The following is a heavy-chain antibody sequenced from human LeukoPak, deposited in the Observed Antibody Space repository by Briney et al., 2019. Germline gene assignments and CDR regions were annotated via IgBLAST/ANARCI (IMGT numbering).Heavy chain of an antibody. J-gene: IGHJ4*02. V-gene: IGHV1-46*01. D-gene: IGHD3-10*01. CDR1: GYTFTSYY. CDR3: ARDSYYGSGRPKFSRFDS. Sequence: ASVKVSCKASGYTFTSYYMHWVRQAPGQGLEWMGIINPSGGSTSYAQKFQGRVTMTRDMSTSTVYMELSSLRSDDTAVYFCARDSYYGSGRPKFSRFDSWGLGTLVTVSS. CDR2: INPSGGST.